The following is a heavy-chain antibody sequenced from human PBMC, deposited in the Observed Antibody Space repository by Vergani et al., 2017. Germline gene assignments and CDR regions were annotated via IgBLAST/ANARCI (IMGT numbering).Heavy chain of an antibody. D-gene: IGHD3-10*01. J-gene: IGHJ4*02. Sequence: EVQLLESGGGLVQPGGSLRLTCAASEFTFSNYAMNWVRQAPGKGLEWVSGISGSGVSAYYTDSVKGRFTISRDNSKNMLFLQMNNLRTEDTDIYYCAKQYFVSGNYPFDYWGQGTLVTVSS. CDR1: EFTFSNYA. CDR3: AKQYFVSGNYPFDY. V-gene: IGHV3-23*01. CDR2: ISGSGVSA.